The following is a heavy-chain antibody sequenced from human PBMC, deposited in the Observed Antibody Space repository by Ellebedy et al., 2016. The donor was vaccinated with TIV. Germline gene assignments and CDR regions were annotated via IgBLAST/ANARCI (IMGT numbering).Heavy chain of an antibody. Sequence: SETLSLXXTVSGGSVNTDNYYWSWIRQPPGKGLEWIGYISYSGSTNYNPSLKSRVTISVDTSENQFSLNLSSVTAADTAVYFCVTGVGWQPDYWGQGTLVTVSS. J-gene: IGHJ4*02. V-gene: IGHV4-61*01. CDR1: GGSVNTDNYY. CDR3: VTGVGWQPDY. D-gene: IGHD4-23*01. CDR2: ISYSGST.